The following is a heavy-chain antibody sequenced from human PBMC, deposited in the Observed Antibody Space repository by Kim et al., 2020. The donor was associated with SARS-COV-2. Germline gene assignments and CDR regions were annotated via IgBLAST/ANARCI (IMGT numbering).Heavy chain of an antibody. CDR1: GFTFSSYG. V-gene: IGHV3-33*01. D-gene: IGHD3-16*01. CDR3: ARGGDRNYLDY. J-gene: IGHJ4*02. Sequence: GSLRLSCAASGFTFSSYGMHWVRQAPGKGLEWVAVIWYDGSNKYYADTVKGRFTISRDNSKNTLYLQMNSLRAEDTAVYYCARGGDRNYLDYWCQGTLVTVSS. CDR2: IWYDGSNK.